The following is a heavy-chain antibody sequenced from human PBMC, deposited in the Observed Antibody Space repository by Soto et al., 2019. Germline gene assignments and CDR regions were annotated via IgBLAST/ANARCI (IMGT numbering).Heavy chain of an antibody. V-gene: IGHV3-30-3*01. J-gene: IGHJ4*02. D-gene: IGHD3-22*01. CDR1: GFTFNSYA. Sequence: QVQLVESGGGVVQPGRSLRLSCAASGFTFNSYAMHWVRQAPGKGLEWVAVISYDGSNKYYADSVKGRFTISRDNSKNTLYLQVNSLRAEDKAVYYCARERSANPGSGFVDYWGQGTLVTVSS. CDR3: ARERSANPGSGFVDY. CDR2: ISYDGSNK.